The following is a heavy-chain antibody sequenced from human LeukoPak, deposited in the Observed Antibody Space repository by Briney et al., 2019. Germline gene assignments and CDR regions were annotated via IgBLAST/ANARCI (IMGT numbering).Heavy chain of an antibody. J-gene: IGHJ6*02. CDR2: ISGSGDSA. Sequence: GGSLRLSCVASGFTFSNYAMSWVRQAPGKGLEWVSGISGSGDSANFADSVKGRFTISRDNSKNTLYLQMSSLRAEDTAVYYCARALMVRGVSNYYYYGMDVWGQGTTVTVSS. CDR1: GFTFSNYA. V-gene: IGHV3-23*01. CDR3: ARALMVRGVSNYYYYGMDV. D-gene: IGHD3-10*01.